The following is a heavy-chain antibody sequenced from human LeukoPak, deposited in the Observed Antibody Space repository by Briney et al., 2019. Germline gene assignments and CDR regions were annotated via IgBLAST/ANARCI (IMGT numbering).Heavy chain of an antibody. Sequence: SVKVSCKSSGGTFSSYAIIWVRQAPGQGLEWMGRIIPILGIANYAQKFQGRVTITADKSTSTAYMELSSLRSEDTAVYYCASLSSSRYYYYYGMDVWGQGTTVTVSS. CDR2: IIPILGIA. D-gene: IGHD6-13*01. J-gene: IGHJ6*02. CDR3: ASLSSSRYYYYYGMDV. CDR1: GGTFSSYA. V-gene: IGHV1-69*04.